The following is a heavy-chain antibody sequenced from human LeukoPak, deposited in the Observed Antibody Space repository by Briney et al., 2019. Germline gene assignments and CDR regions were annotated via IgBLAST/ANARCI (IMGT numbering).Heavy chain of an antibody. D-gene: IGHD2-2*01. CDR3: ARAPTVLVGYCSSSSCQADY. V-gene: IGHV3-21*01. CDR1: GFTFRSYS. CDR2: IDPSSTYI. Sequence: PGGSLRLSCAASGFTFRSYSMNWVRQAPGKGLEWVSAIDPSSTYIYYANSVKGRFTISRDNAENSLYLQMNSLRVEDTAVYYCARAPTVLVGYCSSSSCQADYWGQGTLVTVSS. J-gene: IGHJ4*02.